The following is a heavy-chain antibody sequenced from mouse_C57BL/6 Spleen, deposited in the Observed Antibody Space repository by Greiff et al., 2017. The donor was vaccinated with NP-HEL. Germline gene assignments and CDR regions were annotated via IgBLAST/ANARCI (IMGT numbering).Heavy chain of an antibody. J-gene: IGHJ2*01. V-gene: IGHV3-6*01. CDR1: GYSITSGYY. Sequence: VQLKESGPGLVKPSQSLSLTCSVTGYSITSGYYWNWIRQFPGNKLEWMGYISYDGSNNYNPSLKNRISITRDTSKNQFFLKLNSVTTEDTATYYCSYGNYDYFDYWGQGTTLTVSS. CDR2: ISYDGSN. D-gene: IGHD2-10*02. CDR3: SYGNYDYFDY.